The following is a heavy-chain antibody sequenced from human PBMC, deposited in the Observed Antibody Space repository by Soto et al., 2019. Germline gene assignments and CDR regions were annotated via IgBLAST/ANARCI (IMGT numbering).Heavy chain of an antibody. V-gene: IGHV1-69*04. J-gene: IGHJ6*03. CDR2: IIPILGIA. D-gene: IGHD3-9*01. CDR1: GGTFSSYT. CDR3: ARDHSHYDIVTGYYYYYMDV. Sequence: GASVKVSCKASGGTFSSYTISWVRQAPGQGLEWMGRIIPILGIANYAQKFQGRVTITADKSTSTAYMELSSLRSEDTAVYYCARDHSHYDIVTGYYYYYMDVWGKGTTVTVSS.